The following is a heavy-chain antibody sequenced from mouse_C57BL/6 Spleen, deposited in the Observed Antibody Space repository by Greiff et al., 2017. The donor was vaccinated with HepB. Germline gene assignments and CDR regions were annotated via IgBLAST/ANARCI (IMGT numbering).Heavy chain of an antibody. CDR1: GYAFSSYW. V-gene: IGHV1-80*01. Sequence: QVQLKHSGAELVKPGASVKISCKASGYAFSSYWMNWVKQRPGKGLEWIGQIYPGDGDTNYNGKFKGKATLTADKSSSTAYMQLSSLTSEDSAVYCGARAGITTVADYWGQGTTLTVSS. J-gene: IGHJ2*01. CDR3: ARAGITTVADY. D-gene: IGHD1-1*01. CDR2: IYPGDGDT.